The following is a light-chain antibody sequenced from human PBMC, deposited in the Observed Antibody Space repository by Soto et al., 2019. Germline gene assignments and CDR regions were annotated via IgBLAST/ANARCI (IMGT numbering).Light chain of an antibody. V-gene: IGKV1-33*01. CDR2: DAS. Sequence: DIQMTQSPSTLSGSVGDRVTITCRASQTISSWLAWYQQKPGKAPKLLIFDASNLETGVPSRFRGSGSGTDFSLTISSLQPEDIAIYYCQQYDHFPITFGQGTRLEI. CDR1: QTISSW. CDR3: QQYDHFPIT. J-gene: IGKJ5*01.